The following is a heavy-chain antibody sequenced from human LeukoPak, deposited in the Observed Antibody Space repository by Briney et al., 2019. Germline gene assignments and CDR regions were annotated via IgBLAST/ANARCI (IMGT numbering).Heavy chain of an antibody. V-gene: IGHV4-59*01. CDR2: IYYSGST. J-gene: IGHJ4*02. CDR3: ATFLGSSAY. Sequence: KPSETLSLTCAVYGGSFSGYYWSWIRQPPGKGLEWIGYIYYSGSTNYNPSLKSRVTISVDTSKNQFSLKLSSVTAADTAVYYCATFLGSSAYWGQGTLVTVSS. CDR1: GGSFSGYY. D-gene: IGHD6-6*01.